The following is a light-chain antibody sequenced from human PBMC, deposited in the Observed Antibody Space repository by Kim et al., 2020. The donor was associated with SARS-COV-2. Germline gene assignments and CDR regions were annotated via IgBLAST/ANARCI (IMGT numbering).Light chain of an antibody. V-gene: IGLV4-60*03. CDR3: ETWDSNTWV. Sequence: QPVLTQSSSASASLGSSVKLTCTLSSGHSSYIIAWHQQQPGKAPRYLMKLEGSGSYNKGSGVPDRFSGSSSGADRYLTISNLQSEDEGDYYCETWDSNTWVFGGGTQLTVL. CDR2: LEGSGSY. J-gene: IGLJ3*02. CDR1: SGHSSYI.